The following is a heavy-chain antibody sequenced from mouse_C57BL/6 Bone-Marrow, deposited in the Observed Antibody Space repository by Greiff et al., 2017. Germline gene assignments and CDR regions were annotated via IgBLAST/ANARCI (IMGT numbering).Heavy chain of an antibody. CDR2: IDPEIGDT. J-gene: IGHJ2*01. D-gene: IGHD2-3*01. CDR3: SSFDGNCCDF. V-gene: IGHV14-4*01. CDR1: GYNIKDDY. Sequence: EVKLQESGAELVRPGASVKLSCTASGYNIKDDYIHWVKQRPEQGLEWIGWIDPEIGDTNYASKFQGKATVTSDTSSNTAYLQLSSLTSEDAAVYYCSSFDGNCCDFWGRGTPLTVAA.